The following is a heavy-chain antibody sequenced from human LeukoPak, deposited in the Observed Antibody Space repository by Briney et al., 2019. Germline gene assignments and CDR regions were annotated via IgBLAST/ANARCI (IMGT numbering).Heavy chain of an antibody. Sequence: SETPSLTCAVYGGSFSGYYWSWIRQPPGKGLEWIGEINHSGSTNYNPSLKSRVTISVDTSKNQFSLKLSSVTAADTAVYYCARVRYVIVTGYSPHDYWGQGTLVTVSS. J-gene: IGHJ4*02. D-gene: IGHD3-9*01. CDR2: INHSGST. CDR3: ARVRYVIVTGYSPHDY. CDR1: GGSFSGYY. V-gene: IGHV4-34*01.